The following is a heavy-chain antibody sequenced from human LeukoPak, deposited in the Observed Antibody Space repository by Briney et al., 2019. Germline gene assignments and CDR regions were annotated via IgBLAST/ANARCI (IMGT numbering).Heavy chain of an antibody. Sequence: SETLSLTCTVSGGSISSGGYYWSWIRQPPGKGLEWIGEINHSGSTNYNPSLKSRVTISVDTSKNQFSLKLSSVTAADTTVYYCARGAAVNYFDYWGQGTLVTVSS. CDR3: ARGAAVNYFDY. V-gene: IGHV4-39*07. CDR1: GGSISSGGYY. J-gene: IGHJ4*02. CDR2: INHSGST. D-gene: IGHD6-13*01.